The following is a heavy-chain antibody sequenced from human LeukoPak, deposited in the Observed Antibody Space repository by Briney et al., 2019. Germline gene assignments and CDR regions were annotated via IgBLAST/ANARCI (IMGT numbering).Heavy chain of an antibody. J-gene: IGHJ4*02. Sequence: GGSLRLSCAASGFTFSNYAMDWVRQAPGKGLEWVAVISYDGNNKYYADSVKGRFTISRDDSKNTLYLQMNSLRTEDTAVYYCASGDYHDSNGYPTYFDSWGQGTLVTVSS. D-gene: IGHD3-22*01. CDR2: ISYDGNNK. CDR1: GFTFSNYA. V-gene: IGHV3-30-3*01. CDR3: ASGDYHDSNGYPTYFDS.